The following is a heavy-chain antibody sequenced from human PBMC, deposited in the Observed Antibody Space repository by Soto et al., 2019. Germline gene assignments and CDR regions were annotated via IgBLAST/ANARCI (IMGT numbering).Heavy chain of an antibody. J-gene: IGHJ3*01. Sequence: EVQLLESGGGLVQPGGSLRLSCTASGFTFINYAMIWVRQAPGKGLEWVSTISGGGDGTFYADSVKGHFTISRDNSKNTLNLEMNRLRSEDTAVYYCAKKGLGSLNTFCYNDDFHYAFDLWAQGTVVTVSS. CDR1: GFTFINYA. CDR2: ISGGGDGT. CDR3: AKKGLGSLNTFCYNDDFHYAFDL. V-gene: IGHV3-23*01. D-gene: IGHD3-16*01.